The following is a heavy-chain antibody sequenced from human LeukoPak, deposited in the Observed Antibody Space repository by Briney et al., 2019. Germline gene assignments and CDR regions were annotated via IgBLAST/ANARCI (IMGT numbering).Heavy chain of an antibody. V-gene: IGHV3-7*01. Sequence: PGGSLRLSCAASGFTFSTYWMTWVRQAPGKGLEWVANISADGGVQSYVDSVKGRFSISRDNAKNSLYLQMHSLRAEDTAVYYCAGNLVAAAPGDAWGQGTLVPVTS. D-gene: IGHD2-2*01. J-gene: IGHJ5*02. CDR3: AGNLVAAAPGDA. CDR1: GFTFSTYW. CDR2: ISADGGVQ.